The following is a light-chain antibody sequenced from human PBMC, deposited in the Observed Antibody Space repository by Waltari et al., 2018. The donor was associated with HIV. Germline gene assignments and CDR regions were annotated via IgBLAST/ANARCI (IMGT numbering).Light chain of an antibody. CDR1: QSLLNRNGLNY. CDR2: LGS. V-gene: IGKV2-28*01. J-gene: IGKJ5*01. CDR3: MQALQTPLIT. Sequence: DIVMTQSPLSLHVTPGEPASIPSRSSQSLLNRNGLNYLDWYLQKQGQSPRLLIYLGSNRAPGVPDRFSGSGSGTDFTLKISRVEAEDVGVYYCMQALQTPLITFGQGTRLEIK.